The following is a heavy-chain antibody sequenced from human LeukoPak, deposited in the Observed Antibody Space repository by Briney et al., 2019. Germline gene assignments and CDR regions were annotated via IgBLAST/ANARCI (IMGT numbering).Heavy chain of an antibody. Sequence: PSETLSLTCTVSGGSISSYYWSWIRQPPGKGLEWIGYIYYSGSINYNPSLKSRVTISVDTSKNQFSLKLSSVTAADTAVYYCARTGVGDGSGRAFDIWGQGTMVTVSS. CDR3: ARTGVGDGSGRAFDI. J-gene: IGHJ3*02. CDR2: IYYSGSI. D-gene: IGHD3-10*01. V-gene: IGHV4-59*01. CDR1: GGSISSYY.